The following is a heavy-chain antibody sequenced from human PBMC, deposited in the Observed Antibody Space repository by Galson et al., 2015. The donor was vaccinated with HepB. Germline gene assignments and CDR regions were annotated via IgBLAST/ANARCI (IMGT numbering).Heavy chain of an antibody. J-gene: IGHJ4*02. Sequence: SLRLSCAASGSTVSSNYMSWVRQAPGKGLEWVSVIYSGGSTYYTDSVKGRFTISRDNSKNTLYLQMNSLRAEDTAVYYCARDPFIAVAGPYWGQGTLVTVSS. V-gene: IGHV3-53*01. D-gene: IGHD6-19*01. CDR1: GSTVSSNY. CDR3: ARDPFIAVAGPY. CDR2: IYSGGST.